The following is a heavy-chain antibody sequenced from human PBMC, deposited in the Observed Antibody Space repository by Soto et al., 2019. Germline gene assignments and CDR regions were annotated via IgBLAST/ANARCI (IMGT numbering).Heavy chain of an antibody. Sequence: DVQLLESGGGLVQPGGSLRLSCAASGFIFSDYAMTWVRQAPGKGLEWVSGIGGGGSDTYYVDSVKGRFTISRDNSKNTLYLQMNSLRAEDTALYYCAKDAVPFIGQWDWFDSWGQGSLGTVSS. V-gene: IGHV3-23*01. CDR3: AKDAVPFIGQWDWFDS. J-gene: IGHJ5*01. D-gene: IGHD6-19*01. CDR1: GFIFSDYA. CDR2: IGGGGSDT.